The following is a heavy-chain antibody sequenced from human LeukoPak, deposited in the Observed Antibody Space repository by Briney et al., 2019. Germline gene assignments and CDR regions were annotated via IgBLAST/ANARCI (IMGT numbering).Heavy chain of an antibody. V-gene: IGHV3-30*04. CDR1: GFTFSSYA. J-gene: IGHJ4*02. Sequence: GGSLRLSCAASGFTFSSYAMHWVRQAPGKGLEWVAVISCDGSNKYYADSVKGRFTISRDNSKNTLYLQMNSLRAEDTAVYYCARLQTSTAWDSSGYLDYWGQGTLVTVSS. D-gene: IGHD3-22*01. CDR3: ARLQTSTAWDSSGYLDY. CDR2: ISCDGSNK.